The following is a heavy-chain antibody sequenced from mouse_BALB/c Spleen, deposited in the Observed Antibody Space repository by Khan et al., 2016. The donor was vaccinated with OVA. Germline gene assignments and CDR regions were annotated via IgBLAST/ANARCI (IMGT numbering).Heavy chain of an antibody. D-gene: IGHD1-3*01. CDR3: ARQLSDAMDY. CDR1: GFDFSRYW. Sequence: EVKLLESGGGLVQPGGSLKLSCAASGFDFSRYWMSWVRQAPGKGLEWIGEINPDSSTIDYAPSLKDQFIISRDNDKQTLYLQMSKVRSEDTALYYCARQLSDAMDYWGQGTSVTVSS. V-gene: IGHV4-1*02. CDR2: INPDSSTI. J-gene: IGHJ4*01.